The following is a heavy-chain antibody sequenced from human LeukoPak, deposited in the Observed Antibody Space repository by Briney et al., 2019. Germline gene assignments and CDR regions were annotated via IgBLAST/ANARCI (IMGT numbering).Heavy chain of an antibody. CDR2: ITSSSSFI. V-gene: IGHV3-21*01. J-gene: IGHJ4*02. D-gene: IGHD1-26*01. CDR1: GFTFSSYT. Sequence: GGSLRLSCAASGFTFSSYTMNWVRQAPGKGLEWVSSITSSSSFIYYADSLKGRFTISRDNAKNTLYLQMNSLRAEDTAVYYCARDPSYSENLDYWGQGTLVTVSS. CDR3: ARDPSYSENLDY.